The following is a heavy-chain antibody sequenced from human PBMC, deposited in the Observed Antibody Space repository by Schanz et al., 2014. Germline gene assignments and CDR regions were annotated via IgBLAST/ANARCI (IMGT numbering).Heavy chain of an antibody. D-gene: IGHD3-22*01. CDR2: IIPILGME. Sequence: QVPLVQSGSEVKKPGSTVKVSCTASGGTFVGYYIHWLRQAPGQGLEWMGKIIPILGMENYAQKFQGRVTITADISTSTAYMDLSSLRSDDTAVYYCARDIQYHYDTSGPVGAFDIWGQGTVVTVSS. J-gene: IGHJ3*02. V-gene: IGHV1-69*04. CDR1: GGTFVGYY. CDR3: ARDIQYHYDTSGPVGAFDI.